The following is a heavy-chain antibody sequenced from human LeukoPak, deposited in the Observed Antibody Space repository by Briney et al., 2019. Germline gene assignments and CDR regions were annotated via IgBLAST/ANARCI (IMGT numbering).Heavy chain of an antibody. V-gene: IGHV5-51*01. D-gene: IGHD6-13*01. Sequence: GESLKISCEGSGYSFASYWIGWVRQMPGKGLEWMGIIYPGDSDTRYSPSFQGQVTISADKSISTAYLQWSSLKASDTAMYYCARPFPQQGAAADYWGQGTLVTVSS. CDR3: ARPFPQQGAAADY. J-gene: IGHJ4*02. CDR1: GYSFASYW. CDR2: IYPGDSDT.